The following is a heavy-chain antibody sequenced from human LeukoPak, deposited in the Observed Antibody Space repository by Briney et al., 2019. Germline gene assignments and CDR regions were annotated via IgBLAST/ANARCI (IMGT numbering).Heavy chain of an antibody. V-gene: IGHV3-23*01. CDR1: GFTFSNYA. CDR2: ISGSGGAT. Sequence: AGGSLRLSCAASGFTFSNYAMSWVRQAPGKGLEWVPAISGSGGATYYADSVKGRFTISRDNSKNTLYLQMNSLSVEDTAVYYCAKPLYSSSWYGFDYWGQGTLATVSS. CDR3: AKPLYSSSWYGFDY. J-gene: IGHJ4*02. D-gene: IGHD6-13*01.